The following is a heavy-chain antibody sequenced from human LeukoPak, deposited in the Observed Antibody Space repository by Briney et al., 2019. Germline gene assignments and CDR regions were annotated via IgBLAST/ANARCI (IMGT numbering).Heavy chain of an antibody. CDR1: GFTFCSYD. CDR3: AIHLAVAAQRLDY. CDR2: ISSSGSTI. D-gene: IGHD6-19*01. Sequence: PGGSLRLSCASPGFTFCSYDVNCVCQAPGKGLEWVSYISSSGSTIYYADSVKGRFTISRDNAKNSLYLQMNSLRAEDTAVYYCAIHLAVAAQRLDYWGQGTLVTVSS. V-gene: IGHV3-48*03. J-gene: IGHJ4*02.